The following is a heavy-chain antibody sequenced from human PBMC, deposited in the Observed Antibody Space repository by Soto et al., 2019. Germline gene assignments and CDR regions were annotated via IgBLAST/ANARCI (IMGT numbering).Heavy chain of an antibody. CDR2: INPSGGST. J-gene: IGHJ6*02. CDR3: ARDMAPEISSGWFLYYYGMDV. Sequence: ASVKVSCKASGYTFTSYYMHWVRQAPGQGLEWMGIINPSGGSTSYAQKFQGRVTMTRDTSTSTVYMELSSLRSEDTAVYYCARDMAPEISSGWFLYYYGMDVWGQGTTVTVSS. D-gene: IGHD6-19*01. V-gene: IGHV1-46*01. CDR1: GYTFTSYY.